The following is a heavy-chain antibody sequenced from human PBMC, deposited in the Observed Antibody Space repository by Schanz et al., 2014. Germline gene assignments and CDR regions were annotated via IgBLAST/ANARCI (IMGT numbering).Heavy chain of an antibody. J-gene: IGHJ4*02. D-gene: IGHD1-1*01. Sequence: EVQLLESGGGLVQPGGSLRLSCAASGFTFSSYGMHWVRQAPGKGLEWVSYVSRSTPDIYYADSVKGRFTMSRDNAKSSLYLQMNSLRAEDTALYYCARDRRNADLDYWGQGTLVTVSS. CDR1: GFTFSSYG. CDR3: ARDRRNADLDY. V-gene: IGHV3-48*01. CDR2: VSRSTPDI.